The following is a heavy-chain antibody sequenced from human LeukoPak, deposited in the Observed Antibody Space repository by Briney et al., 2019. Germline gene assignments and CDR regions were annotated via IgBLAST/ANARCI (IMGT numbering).Heavy chain of an antibody. CDR2: IYYSGST. D-gene: IGHD2-15*01. V-gene: IGHV4-59*01. Sequence: SETLSLTCTVSGGSISSYYWSWIRQPPGKGPEWIGYIYYSGSTNYNPSLKSRVTISVDTSKNQFSLKLSSVTAADTAVYYCARLGYEGYCSGGSCYDWFDPWGQGTLVTVSS. J-gene: IGHJ5*02. CDR3: ARLGYEGYCSGGSCYDWFDP. CDR1: GGSISSYY.